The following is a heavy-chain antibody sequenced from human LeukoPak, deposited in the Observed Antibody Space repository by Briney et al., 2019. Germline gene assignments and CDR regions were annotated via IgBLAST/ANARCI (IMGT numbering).Heavy chain of an antibody. D-gene: IGHD4-23*01. CDR2: IRSKAKSYAT. J-gene: IGHJ6*04. CDR3: TRIDYGGDYYGMDV. V-gene: IGHV3-73*01. CDR1: GFTLSGSA. Sequence: PGGSMRLSCAASGFTLSGSAMHWVRQASGKGLEWVGRIRSKAKSYATAYAASVKGRFTISRDDSKNTAYLQMNSLKTEDTAVYYCTRIDYGGDYYGMDVWGKGTTVTVSS.